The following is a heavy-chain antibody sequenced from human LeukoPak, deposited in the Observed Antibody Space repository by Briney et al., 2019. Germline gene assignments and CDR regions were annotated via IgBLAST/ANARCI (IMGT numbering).Heavy chain of an antibody. CDR1: GGSFSGYY. Sequence: SETLSLTCAVYGGSFSGYYWSWIRQPPGKGLEWIGKINHSGSTNYNPSLKSRVTISVDTSKNQFSLKLSSVTAADTAVYYCARAKRITMVRGVILDYWGQGTLVTVSS. CDR3: ARAKRITMVRGVILDY. D-gene: IGHD3-10*01. J-gene: IGHJ4*02. CDR2: INHSGST. V-gene: IGHV4-34*01.